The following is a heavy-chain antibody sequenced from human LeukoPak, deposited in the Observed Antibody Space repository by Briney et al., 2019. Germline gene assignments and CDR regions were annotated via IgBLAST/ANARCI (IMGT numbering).Heavy chain of an antibody. CDR1: GGSISSGGYS. CDR2: IYHSGST. V-gene: IGHV4-30-2*02. CDR3: ARQWGYSTNFDY. D-gene: IGHD6-13*01. Sequence: SETLSLTCAVSGGSISSGGYSWSWLRQPPGKGLEWIGYIYHSGSTNYHPSLKSRVTISVDTSKNQFSLKLSSVTAADTAVYYCARQWGYSTNFDYWGQGTLVTVSS. J-gene: IGHJ4*02.